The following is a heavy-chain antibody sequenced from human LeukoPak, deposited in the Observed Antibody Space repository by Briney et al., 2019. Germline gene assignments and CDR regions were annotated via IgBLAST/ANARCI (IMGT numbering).Heavy chain of an antibody. CDR1: GYTFTSYG. J-gene: IGHJ4*02. CDR3: ATHRQVRGVSEFDY. D-gene: IGHD3-10*01. V-gene: IGHV1-18*01. Sequence: VASVKVSCKASGYTFTSYGISWVRQAPGQGLEWMGWISAYNGNTNYAQKLQGRVTMTTDTSTSTAYMELRSLRSDDTAVYYCATHRQVRGVSEFDYWGQGTLVTVSS. CDR2: ISAYNGNT.